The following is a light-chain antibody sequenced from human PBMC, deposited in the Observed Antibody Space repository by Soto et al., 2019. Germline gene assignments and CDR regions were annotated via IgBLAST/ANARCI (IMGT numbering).Light chain of an antibody. CDR1: SSHIGSNT. CDR2: SNN. CDR3: AAWDDSLNGRYV. J-gene: IGLJ1*01. Sequence: QSVLTQPPSASGTPGQRVIISCSGSSSHIGSNTVNWYQQHPGTAPKLLIYSNNQRPSGVPDRFSGSKSGTSASLAISGLQSEDEADYYCAAWDDSLNGRYVFGTGTKLTVL. V-gene: IGLV1-44*01.